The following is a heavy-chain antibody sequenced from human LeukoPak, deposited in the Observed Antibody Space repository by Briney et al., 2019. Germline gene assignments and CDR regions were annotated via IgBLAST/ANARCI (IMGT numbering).Heavy chain of an antibody. CDR1: GXTFCSNW. D-gene: IGHD3-22*01. Sequence: PGGSLRLSCAASGXTFCSNWMHWVRQAPGKGLVWVSRIQSDGSTTIYADSVKGRFTISRDNAKSTLYLQMNSLRAEDTAVYYCARDGYYYNNSGYYAFDIWGQGTMVTVSS. V-gene: IGHV3-74*01. CDR2: IQSDGSTT. J-gene: IGHJ3*02. CDR3: ARDGYYYNNSGYYAFDI.